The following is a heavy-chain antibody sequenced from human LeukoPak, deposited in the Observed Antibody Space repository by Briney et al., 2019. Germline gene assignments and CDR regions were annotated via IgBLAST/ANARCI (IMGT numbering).Heavy chain of an antibody. V-gene: IGHV4-59*01. CDR1: GGSISSYY. J-gene: IGHJ6*03. Sequence: SETLSLTCTVSGGSISSYYWSWIRRPPGKGLEWIGYIYYSGSTNYNPSLKSRVTISVDTSKNQFSLKLSSLRSEDTAVYYCARLRDYGGNRPKGEYYYMDVWGKGTTVTVSS. D-gene: IGHD4-23*01. CDR2: IYYSGST. CDR3: ARLRDYGGNRPKGEYYYMDV.